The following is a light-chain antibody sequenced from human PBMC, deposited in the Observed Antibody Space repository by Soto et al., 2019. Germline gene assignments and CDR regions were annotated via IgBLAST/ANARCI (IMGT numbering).Light chain of an antibody. CDR1: SSDVGGYNY. V-gene: IGLV2-14*01. CDR3: SSYISRSRV. J-gene: IGLJ1*01. CDR2: EVS. Sequence: QSVLTQPASVSGSPGQSITISCTGTSSDVGGYNYVSWYQQHPGKAPKLMIYEVSNRHSGVSNRFSGSKSGNPASLTISGLQAEDEAEYYCSSYISRSRVFGTGTKVTVL.